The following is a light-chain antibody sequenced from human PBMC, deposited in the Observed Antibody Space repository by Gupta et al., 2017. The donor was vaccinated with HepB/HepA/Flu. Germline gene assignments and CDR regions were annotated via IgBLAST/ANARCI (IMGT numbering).Light chain of an antibody. CDR1: QSISSF. J-gene: IGKJ1*01. V-gene: IGKV1-39*01. Sequence: DIQMTQSPSSLSASVGDRVTITCRASQSISSFLNWYQQKPGIAPKVLIYDASSWQSGVPSRFSGSGYGKDLTLTISSRQREDFATYYCQQSDSNLSWTFGQGTXVEI. CDR2: DAS. CDR3: QQSDSNLSWT.